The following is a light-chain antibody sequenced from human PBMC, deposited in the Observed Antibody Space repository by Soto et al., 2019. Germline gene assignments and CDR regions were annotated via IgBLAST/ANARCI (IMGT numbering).Light chain of an antibody. CDR2: AAS. CDR1: QGIGVY. J-gene: IGKJ4*01. V-gene: IGKV1-27*01. Sequence: DIQMTQSPSSLSASLGDRVTITCRASQGIGVYLAWFQQKPGKVPRLLIYAASALQSGVPSRFSGGGSGTDVTPTINNLQPEDVATYYYKKYNCAPLTFGGGPKVEIK. CDR3: KKYNCAPLT.